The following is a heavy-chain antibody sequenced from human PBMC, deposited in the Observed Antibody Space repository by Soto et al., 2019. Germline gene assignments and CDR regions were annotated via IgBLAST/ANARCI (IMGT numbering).Heavy chain of an antibody. CDR1: GGSISSNY. CDR2: VYNSGST. D-gene: IGHD6-19*01. CDR3: SRSRRGAVAGSTLDN. V-gene: IGHV4-59*01. J-gene: IGHJ4*02. Sequence: SETLSLTCTVSGGSISSNYWTWIRQPPGKGLEWIGYVYNSGSTNYNPSLKSRVTISEDTSKSQFPLKVNSMTAADPAGYSCSRSRRGAVAGSTLDNWGQGILVTVSS.